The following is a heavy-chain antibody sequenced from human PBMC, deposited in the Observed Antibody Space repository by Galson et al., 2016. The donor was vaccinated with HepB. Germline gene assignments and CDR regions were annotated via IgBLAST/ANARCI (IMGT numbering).Heavy chain of an antibody. CDR3: ARDPYRGYNYGHGLDS. CDR2: INQDGSDK. V-gene: IGHV3-7*01. CDR1: GFTFSTSW. J-gene: IGHJ4*02. D-gene: IGHD5-18*01. Sequence: SLRLSCAASGFTFSTSWMSWVRQAPEKGLEWAANINQDGSDKYYLDSVKGRFTISRDNAKNSLFLQMNGLRAEETAIYYCARDPYRGYNYGHGLDSWGQGTLVTVSS.